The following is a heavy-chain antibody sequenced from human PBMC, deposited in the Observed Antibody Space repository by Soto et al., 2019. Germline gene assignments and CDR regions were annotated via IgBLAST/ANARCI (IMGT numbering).Heavy chain of an antibody. CDR1: GFTFSDYW. V-gene: IGHV3-74*01. CDR2: INGDGSIT. CDR3: ARDKAGTGDY. Sequence: QLVESGGGLVQPGGSLRLSCVASGFTFSDYWIHWVRQAPGKGLVWVSRINGDGSITNYADSVKGRFTISRDNAKNTLFLQMNSLRAEDTALYYYARDKAGTGDYWGQGTLVTVSS. J-gene: IGHJ4*02. D-gene: IGHD1-1*01.